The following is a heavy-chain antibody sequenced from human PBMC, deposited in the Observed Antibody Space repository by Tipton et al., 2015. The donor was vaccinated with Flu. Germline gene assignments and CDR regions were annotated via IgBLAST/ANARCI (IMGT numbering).Heavy chain of an antibody. CDR1: GDSITSGKYY. J-gene: IGHJ3*02. D-gene: IGHD3-10*01. V-gene: IGHV4-31*01. Sequence: TLSLTCSVSGDSITSGKYYWSWIRQYPGQGLEWIGYIYYSGRTYYNPSLQRQFIISIDISKNQFSLKLNSVTVAGTAVYYCARALVVEFPGGSFGRLGDAFDIWGQGTLVTVSS. CDR2: IYYSGRT. CDR3: ARALVVEFPGGSFGRLGDAFDI.